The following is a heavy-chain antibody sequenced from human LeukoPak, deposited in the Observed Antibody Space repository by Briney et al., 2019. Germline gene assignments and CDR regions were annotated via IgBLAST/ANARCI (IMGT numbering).Heavy chain of an antibody. CDR2: INTNTGNP. J-gene: IGHJ4*02. CDR1: GYTFTSYD. V-gene: IGHV7-4-1*02. CDR3: ARDSGSGSSPPLDY. Sequence: GASVKVSCKASGYTFTSYDINWVRQAPGQGLEWMGWINTNTGNPTYAQGFTGRFLFSLDTSVSTAYLQISSLKAEHTAVYYCARDSGSGSSPPLDYWGQGTLVTVSS. D-gene: IGHD3-10*01.